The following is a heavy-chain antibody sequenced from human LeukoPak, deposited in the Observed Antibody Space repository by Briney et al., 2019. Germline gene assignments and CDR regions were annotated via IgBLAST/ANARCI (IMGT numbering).Heavy chain of an antibody. CDR2: INPNSGGT. CDR1: GYTFTGYY. V-gene: IGHV1-2*02. D-gene: IGHD1-26*01. CDR3: APQKRRYSGSYYGAFDI. Sequence: GASVTVSCKASGYTFTGYYMHWVRQAPGQGLEWMGWINPNSGGTNYAQKFQGRVTMTRDTSISTAYMELSRLRSDDTAAYYCAPQKRRYSGSYYGAFDIWGQGTMVTVSS. J-gene: IGHJ3*02.